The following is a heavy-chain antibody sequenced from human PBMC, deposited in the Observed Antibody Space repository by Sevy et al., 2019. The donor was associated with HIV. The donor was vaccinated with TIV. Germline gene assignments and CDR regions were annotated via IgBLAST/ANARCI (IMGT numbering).Heavy chain of an antibody. J-gene: IGHJ4*02. CDR1: GFTFSSYA. Sequence: GGSLRLSCAASGFTFSSYAMHWVRQAPGKGLELVAVISYDGNNKYYADSVTGRFTIYRDNSKNTLYLQINSLRTADTAVYYCARSAGGSAYGDYVAYFDYWGQGTLVTVSS. CDR2: ISYDGNNK. CDR3: ARSAGGSAYGDYVAYFDY. V-gene: IGHV3-30-3*01. D-gene: IGHD4-17*01.